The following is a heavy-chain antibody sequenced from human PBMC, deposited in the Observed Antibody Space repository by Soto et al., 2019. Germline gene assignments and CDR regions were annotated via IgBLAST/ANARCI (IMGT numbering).Heavy chain of an antibody. Sequence: SETLSLTCAVYGGSFSGYYWTWIRQPPGTGLEWIGEINHSGSTNYNPSLKSRVTISVDTSKNQFSLKLSSVTAADTAVYYCARGRRRVGATSEVDYWGQGTLVTVSS. CDR1: GGSFSGYY. CDR3: ARGRRRVGATSEVDY. D-gene: IGHD1-26*01. CDR2: INHSGST. V-gene: IGHV4-34*01. J-gene: IGHJ4*02.